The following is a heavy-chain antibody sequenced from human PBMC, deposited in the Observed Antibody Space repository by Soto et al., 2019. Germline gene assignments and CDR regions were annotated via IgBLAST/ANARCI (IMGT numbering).Heavy chain of an antibody. D-gene: IGHD3-3*01. CDR2: ISSSSSYI. CDR1: VFPFSSYS. CDR3: ARGATIFGVVIVKYHSDYFDY. J-gene: IGHJ4*02. Sequence: GGSLRLSCAASVFPFSSYSMNWVRTAPGKGLEWVSSISSSSSYIYYADSVKGRFTISGDNAKNSLYLQMNSLRAEDTAVYYCARGATIFGVVIVKYHSDYFDYWGQGTLVTVSS. V-gene: IGHV3-21*01.